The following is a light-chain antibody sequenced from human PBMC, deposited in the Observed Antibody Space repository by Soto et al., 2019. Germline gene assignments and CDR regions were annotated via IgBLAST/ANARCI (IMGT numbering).Light chain of an antibody. CDR3: QHYDNRLLS. J-gene: IGKJ5*01. CDR2: DAS. V-gene: IGKV1-33*01. CDR1: QDISNY. Sequence: DIQMTQSPSSLSASVGDRVTITCQASQDISNYLNWYQQKPGKAPKLLIYDASNLETGVPSRFSGSGYRIDFTFTITSLQPEDIATYYCQHYDNRLLSFGQGTRLE.